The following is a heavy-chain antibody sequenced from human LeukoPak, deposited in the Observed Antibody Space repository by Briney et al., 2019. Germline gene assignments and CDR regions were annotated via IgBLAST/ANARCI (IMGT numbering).Heavy chain of an antibody. J-gene: IGHJ4*02. CDR2: INPNSGGT. Sequence: ASVKVSCKAPGYTFTGYYMHWVRQAPGQGLEWMGWINPNSGGTDYAQKVQGRVTMTRDTSISTAYMELSRLRSDDTAVYYCARDDILTGAYYFDYWGQGTLVTVSS. CDR3: ARDDILTGAYYFDY. D-gene: IGHD3-9*01. CDR1: GYTFTGYY. V-gene: IGHV1-2*02.